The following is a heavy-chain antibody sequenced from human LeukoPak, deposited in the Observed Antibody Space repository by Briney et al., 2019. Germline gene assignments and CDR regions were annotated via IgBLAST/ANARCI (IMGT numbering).Heavy chain of an antibody. V-gene: IGHV4-39*07. CDR3: SMEAATPHRYYYYMDV. CDR2: IYYSGST. J-gene: IGHJ6*03. Sequence: PSETLSLTCTVSGGSISSSSYYWGWIRQPPGKGLEWIGSIYYSGSTYYNPSLKSRVTISVDTSKNQFSLKLSSVTAADTAVYYCSMEAATPHRYYYYMDVWGKGTTVTVSS. CDR1: GGSISSSSYY. D-gene: IGHD2-15*01.